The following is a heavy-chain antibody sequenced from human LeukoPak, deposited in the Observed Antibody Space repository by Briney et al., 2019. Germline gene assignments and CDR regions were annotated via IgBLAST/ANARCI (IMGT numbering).Heavy chain of an antibody. Sequence: GASVKVSCKASGYTFTSYGISWVRQAPGQGLEWMGWISAYNGNTNYAQKLQGRVTVTTDTSTSTAYMELRSLRSDDTAVYYCARVIHYYDSSGYYFHHFDYWGQGTLVTVSS. V-gene: IGHV1-18*01. CDR3: ARVIHYYDSSGYYFHHFDY. CDR2: ISAYNGNT. J-gene: IGHJ4*02. D-gene: IGHD3-22*01. CDR1: GYTFTSYG.